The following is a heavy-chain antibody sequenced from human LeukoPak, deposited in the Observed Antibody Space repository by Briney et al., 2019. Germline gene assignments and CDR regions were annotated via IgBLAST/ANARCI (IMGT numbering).Heavy chain of an antibody. CDR2: ISYDGSNK. CDR1: GFTFNTYA. D-gene: IGHD3-3*01. J-gene: IGHJ4*02. V-gene: IGHV3-30-3*01. Sequence: GGSLRLFCVASGFTFNTYAIHWVRQAPGKGLEWVAVISYDGSNKYYEDSVKGRFTISRDNSKNTLYLQMNSLRAEDMAVYYCAREEWYYFDYWGQGTLVTVSS. CDR3: AREEWYYFDY.